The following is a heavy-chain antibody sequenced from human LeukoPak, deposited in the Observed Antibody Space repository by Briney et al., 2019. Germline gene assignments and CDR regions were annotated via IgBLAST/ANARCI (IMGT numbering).Heavy chain of an antibody. J-gene: IGHJ5*02. CDR1: GGTFSSYA. CDR2: IIPILGIA. Sequence: ASVKVSCKASGGTFSSYAISWVRQAPGQGLEWMGRIIPILGIANYAQKFQGRVTITADKSTSTAYMELSSLRSEDTAVYYCARFEWALSWVDPWGQGTLVTVSS. V-gene: IGHV1-69*04. CDR3: ARFEWALSWVDP. D-gene: IGHD1-26*01.